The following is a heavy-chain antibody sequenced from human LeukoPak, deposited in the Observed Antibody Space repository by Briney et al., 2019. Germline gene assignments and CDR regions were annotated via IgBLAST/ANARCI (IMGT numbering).Heavy chain of an antibody. CDR3: ARDSSSWTLDY. CDR2: IYYSGST. Sequence: SETLSLTCTVSGGSISSGGYYWSWIRQHPGKGLEWIGYIYYSGSTYYNPSLKSRVTISVDTSKNQFSLKLGSVTAADTAVYYCARDSSSWTLDYWGQGTLVTVSS. D-gene: IGHD6-13*01. V-gene: IGHV4-31*03. CDR1: GGSISSGGYY. J-gene: IGHJ4*02.